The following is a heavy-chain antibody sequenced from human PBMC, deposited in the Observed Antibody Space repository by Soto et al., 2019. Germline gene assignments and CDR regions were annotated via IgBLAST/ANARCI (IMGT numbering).Heavy chain of an antibody. CDR3: ARTTFYDIFTAYYSLFDY. CDR2: ISDSGSS. J-gene: IGHJ4*02. V-gene: IGHV4-31*03. Sequence: QVQLQKSGPGLVKPSQTLTLTCTVSGGSISSGSFYWSWIRQHPGKGLEWIGHISDSGSSYYNPSLECRVTISVDTSKNQFSLKLSAVTAADTAVYFCARTTFYDIFTAYYSLFDYWGQGTLVTVSS. CDR1: GGSISSGSFY. D-gene: IGHD3-9*01.